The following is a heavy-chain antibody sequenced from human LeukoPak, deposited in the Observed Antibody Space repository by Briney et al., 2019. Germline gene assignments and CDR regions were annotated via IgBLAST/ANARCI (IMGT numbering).Heavy chain of an antibody. J-gene: IGHJ4*02. CDR3: TTYYYDRSGRRDFDH. CDR1: GFTFSHAW. CDR2: IKSKTDGGTT. V-gene: IGHV3-15*01. D-gene: IGHD3-22*01. Sequence: GGSLRLSCAVSGFTFSHAWMNWVRQAPGKGLEWVGRIKSKTDGGTTGYAAPVKGRFTISRDDSKNTLYLQINSLRTEDTAVYYCTTYYYDRSGRRDFDHWGQGTLVTVSS.